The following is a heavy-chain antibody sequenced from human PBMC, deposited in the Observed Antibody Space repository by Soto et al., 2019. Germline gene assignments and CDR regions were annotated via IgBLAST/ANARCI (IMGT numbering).Heavy chain of an antibody. CDR3: ARQDGYNFDLNY. Sequence: QLQLQESGPGLVKPSETLSLTCTVSGGSISSSSYYWGWIRQPPGKGLEWIGSIYYSGSTYYNPSLKSRVTISVDTSKNQFSLKLSSVTAADTAVYYCARQDGYNFDLNYWGQGTLVTVSS. CDR2: IYYSGST. V-gene: IGHV4-39*01. CDR1: GGSISSSSYY. J-gene: IGHJ4*02. D-gene: IGHD5-12*01.